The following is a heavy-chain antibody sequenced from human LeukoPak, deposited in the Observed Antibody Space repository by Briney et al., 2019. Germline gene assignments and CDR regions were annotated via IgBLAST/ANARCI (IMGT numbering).Heavy chain of an antibody. CDR3: ARDGRGGYDFHYYYGMDV. J-gene: IGHJ6*02. CDR1: GGSISSGSYY. V-gene: IGHV4-61*02. CDR2: IYTSGST. D-gene: IGHD5-12*01. Sequence: PSETLSLTCTVFGGSISSGSYYWSWIRQPAGKGLEWIGRIYTSGSTNYNPSLKSRVTISVDTSKNQFSLKLSSVTAADTAVYYCARDGRGGYDFHYYYGMDVWGQGTTVTVSS.